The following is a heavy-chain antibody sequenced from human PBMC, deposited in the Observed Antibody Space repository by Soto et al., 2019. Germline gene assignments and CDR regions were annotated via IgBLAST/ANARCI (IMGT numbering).Heavy chain of an antibody. CDR2: VNPNSGGT. J-gene: IGHJ6*02. D-gene: IGHD2-2*02. CDR3: AAELGGCSTTSCYNGPLRYCYGMDV. V-gene: IGHV1-2*02. Sequence: SAQVTWKECGFALAGYYICWLRQANGQGLGWVGWVNPNSGGTNYAQKFQGRVTMTRDMSTSTAYMERSSLRSEDTAVYYCAAELGGCSTTSCYNGPLRYCYGMDVWGQRTTVTVSS. CDR1: GFALAGYY.